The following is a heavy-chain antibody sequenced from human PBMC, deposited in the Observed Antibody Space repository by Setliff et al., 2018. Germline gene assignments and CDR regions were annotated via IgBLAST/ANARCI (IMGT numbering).Heavy chain of an antibody. D-gene: IGHD4-17*01. J-gene: IGHJ5*02. CDR2: IYPGDSDT. V-gene: IGHV5-51*01. Sequence: GESLKTSCKGSGYSFTSYWIGWVRQMPGKGLEWMGIIYPGDSDTRYSPSFQGQVTISADKSISTAYLQWSSLKASDTAMYYCARHSDYGGNLYNWFDPWGQGTLVTVSS. CDR3: ARHSDYGGNLYNWFDP. CDR1: GYSFTSYW.